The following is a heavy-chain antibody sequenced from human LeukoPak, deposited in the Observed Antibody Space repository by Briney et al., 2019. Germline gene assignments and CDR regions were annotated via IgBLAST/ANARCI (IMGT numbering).Heavy chain of an antibody. CDR3: ARENIWLLGSLAFDI. Sequence: GGSLRLSCAASGFTFSDYYMSWIRQAPGKGLEWVSYISSSGSTIYYADSVKGRFTISRDNAKNSLYLQMNSLRAEDTAVYYCARENIWLLGSLAFDIWGQGTMVTVSS. D-gene: IGHD3-9*01. J-gene: IGHJ3*02. CDR2: ISSSGSTI. CDR1: GFTFSDYY. V-gene: IGHV3-11*01.